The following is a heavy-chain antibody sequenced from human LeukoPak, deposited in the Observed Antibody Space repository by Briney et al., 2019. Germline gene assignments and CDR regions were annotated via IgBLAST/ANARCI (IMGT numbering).Heavy chain of an antibody. CDR2: IHTSGYT. Sequence: PSETLSLTCTVSGGSISSYYWSWIRQPAGKGLEWIGRIHTSGYTNYNPSLKSRVTLSVDTSKNQLSLKLSSVNAADTAVYYCARGNSAAAGIVDYWGQGTLVTVSS. D-gene: IGHD6-13*01. CDR3: ARGNSAAAGIVDY. J-gene: IGHJ4*02. CDR1: GGSISSYY. V-gene: IGHV4-4*07.